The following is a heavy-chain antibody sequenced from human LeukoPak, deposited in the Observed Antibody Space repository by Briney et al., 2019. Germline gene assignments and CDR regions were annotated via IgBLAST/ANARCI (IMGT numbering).Heavy chain of an antibody. J-gene: IGHJ4*02. CDR2: ISGSGGNT. V-gene: IGHV3-23*01. Sequence: GGSLRLSCVDSGFTFTGYAMSWVRQAPGKGMEWVSAISGSGGNTYYADSVKGRFTISRDTSKNTLYLQMNSLRAEDTAVYYCAKSQEAGVVTTDYWGQGTLVTVSS. CDR1: GFTFTGYA. D-gene: IGHD2-21*02. CDR3: AKSQEAGVVTTDY.